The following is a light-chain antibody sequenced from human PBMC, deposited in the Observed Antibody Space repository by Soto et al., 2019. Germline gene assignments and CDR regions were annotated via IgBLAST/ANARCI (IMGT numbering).Light chain of an antibody. Sequence: EIVMTQSPATLSVSPGERATLSCRASQSVSSNLAGYQQQPGQAPRRLIYDASTRATGIPARFSGSGSGTEFTITIRRLQSEDFAVYYCQQYKNWPSTFGQGTNVDIK. V-gene: IGKV3-15*01. CDR2: DAS. CDR3: QQYKNWPST. CDR1: QSVSSN. J-gene: IGKJ1*01.